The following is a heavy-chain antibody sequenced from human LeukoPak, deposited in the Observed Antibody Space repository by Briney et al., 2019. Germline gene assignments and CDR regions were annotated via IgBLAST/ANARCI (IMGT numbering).Heavy chain of an antibody. CDR2: IYYSGST. D-gene: IGHD1-26*01. CDR1: GGSISPYY. V-gene: IGHV4-59*08. J-gene: IGHJ4*02. Sequence: PSETLSLTCIISGGSISPYYWSWIRQPPGKGLEWIGYIYYSGSTNYNPSLKSRVTISLDTSKNQFSLKLSSVTAADTAVYYCARLVYSGSYGPRFDYWGQGTLVTVSS. CDR3: ARLVYSGSYGPRFDY.